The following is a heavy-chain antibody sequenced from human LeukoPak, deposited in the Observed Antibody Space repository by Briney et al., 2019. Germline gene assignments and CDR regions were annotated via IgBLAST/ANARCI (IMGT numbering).Heavy chain of an antibody. CDR2: ISRSGNTI. V-gene: IGHV3-11*01. J-gene: IGHJ4*02. Sequence: GGSLRLSCAASGFTFSDYYMTWIRQAPGKGLEWVSYISRSGNTIYYADSLKGRFTISRDNAKTSLYLQMNSLRAEDTAVYYCAKDPTHYRVWDDYDSTVLSYWGQGTLVTVSS. D-gene: IGHD3-22*01. CDR1: GFTFSDYY. CDR3: AKDPTHYRVWDDYDSTVLSY.